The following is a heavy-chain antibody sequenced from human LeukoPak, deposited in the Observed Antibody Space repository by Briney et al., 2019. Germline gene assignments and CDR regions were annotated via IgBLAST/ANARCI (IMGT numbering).Heavy chain of an antibody. D-gene: IGHD4-17*01. CDR2: IYYSGST. CDR3: ARHYYGDPGWFDY. V-gene: IGHV4-39*01. J-gene: IGHJ4*02. CDR1: GGSISSSSYY. Sequence: SETLSLTCTVSGGSISSSSYYWGWIRQPPGKGLEWIGSIYYSGSTYYNPSLKSRVTISVDTSKNQFSLKLSSVTAADTAVYYCARHYYGDPGWFDYWGQGTLVTVSS.